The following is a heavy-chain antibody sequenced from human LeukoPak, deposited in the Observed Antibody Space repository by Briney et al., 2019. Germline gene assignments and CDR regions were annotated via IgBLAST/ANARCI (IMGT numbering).Heavy chain of an antibody. CDR3: ARGGSRSYTDY. CDR1: GFIFSSYW. D-gene: IGHD1-26*01. CDR2: IYIDGSST. J-gene: IGHJ4*02. V-gene: IGHV3-74*01. Sequence: PGGPQRLSCAASGFIFSSYWMHWVRQAPGKGLLWVSLIYIDGSSTSYADSVKGRFTISTDNAKNMMYLQMNRLRAEDTSVYYCARGGSRSYTDYWGQGTLVTVSS.